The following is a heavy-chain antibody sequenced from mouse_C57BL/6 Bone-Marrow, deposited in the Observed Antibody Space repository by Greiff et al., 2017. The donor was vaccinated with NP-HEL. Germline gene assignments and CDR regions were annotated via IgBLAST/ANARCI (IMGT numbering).Heavy chain of an antibody. D-gene: IGHD1-1*01. CDR3: ARHEGRAITTVVGYFDV. V-gene: IGHV1-62-2*01. J-gene: IGHJ1*03. CDR1: GYTFTEYT. Sequence: VKLMESGAELVKPGASVKLSCKASGYTFTEYTIHWVKQRSGQGLEWIGWFYPGSGSIKYNEKFKDKATLTADKSSSTVYMELSRLTSEDSAVYFCARHEGRAITTVVGYFDVWGTGTTVTVSS. CDR2: FYPGSGSI.